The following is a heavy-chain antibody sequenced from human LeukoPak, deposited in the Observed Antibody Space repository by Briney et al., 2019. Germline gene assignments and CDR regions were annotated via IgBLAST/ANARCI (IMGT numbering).Heavy chain of an antibody. CDR1: GFTFSNYA. Sequence: GGSLRLSCAASGFTFSNYAIHWVRQAPGKGRGWVTVISPDGSNKYYADSVEGRFTISRDNSKNTLWTQMNTMRPEDTAVYYWARGGYSTIWNGHGFDIWGQGTVVTVPS. D-gene: IGHD6-13*01. V-gene: IGHV3-30*04. CDR3: ARGGYSTIWNGHGFDI. J-gene: IGHJ3*02. CDR2: ISPDGSNK.